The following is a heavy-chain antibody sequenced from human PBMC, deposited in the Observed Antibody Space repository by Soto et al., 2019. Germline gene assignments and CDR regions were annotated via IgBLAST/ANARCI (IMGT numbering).Heavy chain of an antibody. V-gene: IGHV3-21*01. J-gene: IGHJ6*03. Sequence: GGSLRLSCAASGFTFSSYSMNWVRQAPGKGLEWVSSISSSSSYIYYADSVKGRFTISRDNAKNSLYLQMNSLRAEDTAVYYCARDGSVTPDYYYYYMDVWGKGTTVTVSS. CDR1: GFTFSSYS. CDR2: ISSSSSYI. CDR3: ARDGSVTPDYYYYYMDV. D-gene: IGHD3-10*01.